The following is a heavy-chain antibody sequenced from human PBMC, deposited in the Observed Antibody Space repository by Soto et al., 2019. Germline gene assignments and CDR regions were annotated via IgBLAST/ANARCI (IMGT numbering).Heavy chain of an antibody. CDR3: ARFEGITMVQGVIAV. D-gene: IGHD3-10*01. V-gene: IGHV4-31*03. CDR1: GGSISSGGYY. Sequence: HVQLQASGPGRVKPSQTLSLTCTVSGGSISSGGYYWSWSRQHPGKGLEWIGYPYYSGSTYYNPSLESRVTISVDASKYQFSLKLSSVTAADTAVYSCARFEGITMVQGVIAVWGQGTVVTVSS. CDR2: PYYSGST. J-gene: IGHJ4*02.